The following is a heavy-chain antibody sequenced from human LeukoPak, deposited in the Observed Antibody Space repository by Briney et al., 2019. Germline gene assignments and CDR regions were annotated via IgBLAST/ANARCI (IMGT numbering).Heavy chain of an antibody. V-gene: IGHV3-23*01. CDR1: GFTFSSYA. J-gene: IGHJ4*02. D-gene: IGHD2-15*01. Sequence: PGGSLRLSCAASGFTFSSYAMSWVRQAPGKGLEWVSDISSSGGRTYYAESVKGRFTISRDNSKNTLYLQMNSLRADDTAVYYCAKDGREDSDIVVVVAARRNDYWGQGTLVTVSS. CDR2: ISSSGGRT. CDR3: AKDGREDSDIVVVVAARRNDY.